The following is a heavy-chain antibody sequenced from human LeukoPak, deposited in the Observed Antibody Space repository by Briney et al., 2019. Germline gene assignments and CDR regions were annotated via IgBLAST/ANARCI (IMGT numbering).Heavy chain of an antibody. CDR2: VYYTGST. CDR3: ARMYGYTYSPDY. J-gene: IGHJ4*02. V-gene: IGHV4-59*01. CDR1: GGSISSYY. Sequence: SETLSLTCTVSGGSISSYYWNWIRQPPGKGLEWIGHVYYTGSTNYSPSLKSRVTISVDTSKNQFSLNLTSVTAADTAVYYCARMYGYTYSPDYCGQGTLVTVSS. D-gene: IGHD5-12*01.